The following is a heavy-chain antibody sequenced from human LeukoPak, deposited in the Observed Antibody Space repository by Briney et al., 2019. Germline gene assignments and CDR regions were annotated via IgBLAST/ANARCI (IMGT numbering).Heavy chain of an antibody. CDR2: ISSNGDST. V-gene: IGHV3-64D*06. CDR1: GFTFSSYA. D-gene: IGHD2/OR15-2a*01. J-gene: IGHJ4*02. Sequence: PGGSLRLSCSASGFTFSSYAMHWVRQAPGKGLVYASTISSNGDSTYYADSVKGRFTISRDNSKNTLYLQMSSLRAEDTAVYYCVKDVIVGARRGHICSFDYWAQGTLVTVSS. CDR3: VKDVIVGARRGHICSFDY.